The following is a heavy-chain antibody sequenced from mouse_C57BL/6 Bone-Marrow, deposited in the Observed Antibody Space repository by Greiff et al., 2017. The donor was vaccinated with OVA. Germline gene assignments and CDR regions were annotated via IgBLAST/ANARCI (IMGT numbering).Heavy chain of an antibody. CDR2: IYPGDGDT. CDR1: GYAFSSSW. V-gene: IGHV1-82*01. Sequence: QVQLQQSGPELVKPGASVKISCKASGYAFSSSWMNWVKQRPGKGLEWIGRIYPGDGDTNYNGKFKGKATLTADKSSSTAYMQLSSLTSEDSAVYYCARWDSYYSNTGFAYWGQGTLVTVSA. J-gene: IGHJ3*01. CDR3: ARWDSYYSNTGFAY. D-gene: IGHD2-5*01.